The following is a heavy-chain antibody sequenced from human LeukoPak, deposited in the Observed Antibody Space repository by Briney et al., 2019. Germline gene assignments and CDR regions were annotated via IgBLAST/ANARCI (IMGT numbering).Heavy chain of an antibody. CDR1: GGSISSSSYY. J-gene: IGHJ4*02. CDR3: ARQKSRTRGRFDY. D-gene: IGHD2-2*01. Sequence: SETLSLNCTVSGGSISSSSYYWGWIRQPPGKGLEWIGSIYYSGSTYYNPSLKSRVTISVDTSKNQFSLKLSSVTAADTAVYYCARQKSRTRGRFDYWGQGTLVTVSS. CDR2: IYYSGST. V-gene: IGHV4-39*01.